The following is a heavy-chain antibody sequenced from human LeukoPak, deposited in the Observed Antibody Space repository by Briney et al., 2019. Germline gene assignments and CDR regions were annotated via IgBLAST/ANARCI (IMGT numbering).Heavy chain of an antibody. D-gene: IGHD3-22*01. CDR1: GFTFSSYA. Sequence: GGSLRLSCAASGFTFSSYAMSWVRQAPGKGLEWVSATSGTSGRTYYADSVKGRFTISRDNSKNTLYLQMNSLRVEDTAVYYCARGLFLSGYLDAFDVWGQGTVVTVSS. J-gene: IGHJ3*01. V-gene: IGHV3-23*01. CDR3: ARGLFLSGYLDAFDV. CDR2: TSGTSGRT.